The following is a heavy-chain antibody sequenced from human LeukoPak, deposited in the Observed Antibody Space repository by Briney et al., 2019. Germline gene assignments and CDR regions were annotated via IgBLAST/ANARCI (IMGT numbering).Heavy chain of an antibody. D-gene: IGHD6-19*01. Sequence: GGSLRLSCAASGFTFDDYGMTWVRQAPGKGLEWVSGVNWNGGSTGYADSVKGRFTISRDNAKNSLYLQMNSLRAEDTALYYCARDSSGYRSGYYVYAFDIWGQGTIVTVSS. J-gene: IGHJ3*02. CDR1: GFTFDDYG. CDR2: VNWNGGST. CDR3: ARDSSGYRSGYYVYAFDI. V-gene: IGHV3-20*04.